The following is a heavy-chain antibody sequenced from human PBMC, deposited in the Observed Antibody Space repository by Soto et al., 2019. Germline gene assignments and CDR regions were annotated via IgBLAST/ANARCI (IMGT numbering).Heavy chain of an antibody. J-gene: IGHJ4*02. Sequence: ESGGGVVQPGRSLRLSCAASGFTFSNYGMHWVRQAPGKGLEWVAVIWSDGITKDYVDSVKGRFTISRDNSENTLYLQMNSLRAEDTAVYYCATDSGGAPFDYWGQGTLVTVSS. CDR1: GFTFSNYG. CDR3: ATDSGGAPFDY. CDR2: IWSDGITK. D-gene: IGHD1-26*01. V-gene: IGHV3-33*03.